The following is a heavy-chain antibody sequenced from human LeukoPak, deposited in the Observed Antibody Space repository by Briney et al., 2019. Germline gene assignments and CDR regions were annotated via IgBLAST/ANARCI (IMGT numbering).Heavy chain of an antibody. CDR3: AKDSRAPATAIN. CDR1: GFTFRSYN. D-gene: IGHD2-2*01. V-gene: IGHV3-23*01. Sequence: GGSLRLSCAASGFTFRSYNMNWVRQAPGKRPEWVSGISGGGGSTYYADSVKGRFTISRDNSKNTLYLQMNSLRAEDTAVYYCAKDSRAPATAINWGQGTLVTVSS. CDR2: ISGGGGST. J-gene: IGHJ4*02.